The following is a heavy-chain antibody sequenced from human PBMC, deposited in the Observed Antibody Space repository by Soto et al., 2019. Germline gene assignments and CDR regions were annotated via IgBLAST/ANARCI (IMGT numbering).Heavy chain of an antibody. V-gene: IGHV1-18*01. J-gene: IGHJ5*02. Sequence: GASVKVSCKASGYTFTSYGISWVRQAPGQGLEWMGWISAYNGNTNYAQKLQGRVTMTTDTSTSTAYMELRSLRSDDTAVYYCARGQNYDFWSGYYPTDWFDPWGQGTLVTVPQ. D-gene: IGHD3-3*01. CDR3: ARGQNYDFWSGYYPTDWFDP. CDR2: ISAYNGNT. CDR1: GYTFTSYG.